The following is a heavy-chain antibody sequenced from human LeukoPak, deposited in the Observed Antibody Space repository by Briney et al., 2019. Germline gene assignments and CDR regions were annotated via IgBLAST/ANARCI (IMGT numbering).Heavy chain of an antibody. D-gene: IGHD4-17*01. V-gene: IGHV3-11*06. CDR2: ISSSSSYT. Sequence: GGSLRLSCAASGFTFSDYYMSWIRQAPGKGLEWVSYISSSSSYTNYADSVRGRFTISRDNAKNSLYLQMNSLRAEDTAVYYCALFRRETVTTSNTNWYFDLWGRGTLVTVSS. J-gene: IGHJ2*01. CDR3: ALFRRETVTTSNTNWYFDL. CDR1: GFTFSDYY.